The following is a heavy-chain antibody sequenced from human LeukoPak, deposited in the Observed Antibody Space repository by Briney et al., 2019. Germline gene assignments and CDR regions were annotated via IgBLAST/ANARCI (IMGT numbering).Heavy chain of an antibody. J-gene: IGHJ5*02. Sequence: SETLSLTCAVYGGSFSGYYWSWIRQPPGKGLEWIGEINHSGSTNYNPSLKSRVTMSVDTSKNQFSLKLSSVTAADTAVYFCARSTRGNYANWFDPWGQGALVTVSS. CDR2: INHSGST. CDR3: ARSTRGNYANWFDP. CDR1: GGSFSGYY. D-gene: IGHD1-26*01. V-gene: IGHV4-34*01.